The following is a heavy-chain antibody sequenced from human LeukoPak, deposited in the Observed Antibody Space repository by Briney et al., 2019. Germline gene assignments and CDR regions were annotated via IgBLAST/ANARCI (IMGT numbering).Heavy chain of an antibody. Sequence: GRSLRLSCAASGFTFSSYAMHWVRQAPGKGLEWVAVISYDGSNKYYADSVKGRFTISRDNSKNTLYLQMNSLRAEDTAVYYCAKSLGELSLYQNFDYWGQGTLVTVSS. CDR3: AKSLGELSLYQNFDY. D-gene: IGHD3-16*02. J-gene: IGHJ4*02. CDR1: GFTFSSYA. V-gene: IGHV3-30-3*02. CDR2: ISYDGSNK.